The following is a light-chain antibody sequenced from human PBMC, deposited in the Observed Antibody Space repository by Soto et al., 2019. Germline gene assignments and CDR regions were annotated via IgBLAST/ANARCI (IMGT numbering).Light chain of an antibody. CDR1: QSISSY. Sequence: IHMTQAPSSLSASVGDRVTITFRASQSISSYLNWYQQKPGKAPKLLIYAASSLQSGVPSRFSGSGSGTDFTLTISSLQPEDFATYYCQQSYSTPRTFGQGTKWIS. V-gene: IGKV1-39*01. CDR2: AAS. J-gene: IGKJ1*01. CDR3: QQSYSTPRT.